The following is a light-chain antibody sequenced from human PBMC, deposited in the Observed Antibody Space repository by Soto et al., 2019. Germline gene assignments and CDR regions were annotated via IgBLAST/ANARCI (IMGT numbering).Light chain of an antibody. V-gene: IGLV1-44*01. J-gene: IGLJ2*01. CDR2: NDN. Sequence: QSVLTQPPSASGTPGQGVAISCSGSSSNMGSNTVNWYQHLPGTAPKLLIYNDNQRPSGVPDRFFGSKSGTSASLAITGLQSEDAAAYYCAAWDGSLNHILFGGGTKLTVL. CDR1: SSNMGSNT. CDR3: AAWDGSLNHIL.